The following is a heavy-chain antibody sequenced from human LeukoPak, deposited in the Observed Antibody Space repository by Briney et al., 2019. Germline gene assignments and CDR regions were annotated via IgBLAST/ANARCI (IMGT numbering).Heavy chain of an antibody. Sequence: GSLRLSCAASGFTFSSYAMHWVRQAPGKGLEWVAVISYDGSNKYYADSVKGRFTISRDNSKNTLYLQMNSLRAEDTAVYYCARVQGRYSYGSGFDYWGQGTLVTVSS. CDR1: GFTFSSYA. D-gene: IGHD5-18*01. CDR2: ISYDGSNK. CDR3: ARVQGRYSYGSGFDY. J-gene: IGHJ4*02. V-gene: IGHV3-30*04.